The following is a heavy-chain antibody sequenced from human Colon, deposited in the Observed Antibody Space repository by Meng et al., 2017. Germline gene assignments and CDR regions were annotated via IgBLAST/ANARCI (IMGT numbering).Heavy chain of an antibody. J-gene: IGHJ4*02. Sequence: QVQLQESGPGLVKPSETLSLTCAVSGDSINSTKWWNWVRQPPGKRLEWIGEIHHSETTNYNPSLESRVTISIDNSKNQFSLKLDSVTAADTAVYYCARVTYDDSRGYYGTDYWGQGTLVTVSS. V-gene: IGHV4-4*02. CDR3: ARVTYDDSRGYYGTDY. CDR2: IHHSETT. CDR1: GDSINSTKW. D-gene: IGHD3-22*01.